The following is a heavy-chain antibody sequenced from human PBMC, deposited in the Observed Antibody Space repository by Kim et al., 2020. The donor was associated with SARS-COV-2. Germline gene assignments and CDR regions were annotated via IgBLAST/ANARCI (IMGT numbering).Heavy chain of an antibody. CDR2: IWYDGSNT. CDR3: ARGFCGSATCYTGGTYFDD. CDR1: GFSFSTYG. Sequence: GGSLRLSCAASGFSFSTYGMHWVRQAPGKGLEWVARIWYDGSNTYYADSVKGRFTISRDNSKNTLFLQMTSLRVDDTAVYFCARGFCGSATCYTGGTYFDDWGQGTLGTVSS. J-gene: IGHJ4*02. D-gene: IGHD2-2*02. V-gene: IGHV3-33*01.